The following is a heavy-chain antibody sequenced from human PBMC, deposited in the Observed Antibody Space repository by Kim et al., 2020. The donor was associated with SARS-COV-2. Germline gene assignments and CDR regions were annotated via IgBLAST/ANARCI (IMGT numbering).Heavy chain of an antibody. CDR2: FFNDGTI. CDR1: GVSIGSSVYY. J-gene: IGHJ5*02. Sequence: SETLSLTCTVSGVSIGSSVYYWSWIRQSPGKGLEWIGRFFNDGTIDYSPSLKNRVIISADTSKNQLSLRLMSVTTTDTAVYFCARDRGPIPYWPDPWGPGTLVTVSS. CDR3: ARDRGPIPYWPDP. V-gene: IGHV4-39*07.